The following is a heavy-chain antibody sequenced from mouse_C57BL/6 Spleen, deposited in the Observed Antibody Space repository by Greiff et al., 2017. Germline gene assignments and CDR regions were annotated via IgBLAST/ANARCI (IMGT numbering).Heavy chain of an antibody. V-gene: IGHV3-6*01. J-gene: IGHJ4*01. CDR2: ISYDGSN. Sequence: EVKLVESGPGLVKPSQSLSLTCSVTGYSITSGYYWNWIRQFPGNKLEWMGYISYDGSNNYNPSLKNRISITRDTSKNQFFLKLNSVTTEDTATYYCATLRYYAMDYWGQGTSVTVSS. CDR3: ATLRYYAMDY. D-gene: IGHD1-1*01. CDR1: GYSITSGYY.